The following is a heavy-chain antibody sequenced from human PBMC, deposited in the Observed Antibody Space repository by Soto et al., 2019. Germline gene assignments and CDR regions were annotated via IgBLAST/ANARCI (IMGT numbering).Heavy chain of an antibody. CDR1: GYTFTSYG. Sequence: VSCKASGYTFTSYGISWVRQAPGQGLEWMGWISAYNGNTNYAQKLQGRVTMTTDTSTSTAYMELRSLRSDDTAVYYCARDYFNSYYGSGSYYTDDAFDIWGQGTMVTVSS. CDR3: ARDYFNSYYGSGSYYTDDAFDI. CDR2: ISAYNGNT. D-gene: IGHD3-10*01. V-gene: IGHV1-18*01. J-gene: IGHJ3*02.